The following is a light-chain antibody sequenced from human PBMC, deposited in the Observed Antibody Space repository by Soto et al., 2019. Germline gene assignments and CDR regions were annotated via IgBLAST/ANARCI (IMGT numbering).Light chain of an antibody. Sequence: EIVMTQSPVTLSVSPGERATLSCRPSQSISSRYLAWYQQKPGQAPRLLIYGASRRATGIPDRFSGRESGTDFTLTITTLEPEDSAVYFCQQYASSPYTFGQGTKVDIK. V-gene: IGKV3-20*01. CDR3: QQYASSPYT. CDR1: QSISSRY. J-gene: IGKJ2*01. CDR2: GAS.